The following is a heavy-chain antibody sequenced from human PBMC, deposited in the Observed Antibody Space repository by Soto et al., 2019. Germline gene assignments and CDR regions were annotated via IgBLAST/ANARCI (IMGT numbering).Heavy chain of an antibody. Sequence: SETLSLTCTVSGGSISSSSYYWGWIRQPPGKGLEWIGSIYYSGSTYYNPSLKSRVTISVDTSKNQFSLKLSSVTAADTAVYYCARRKRITMVRGVTTTDYWGQGTLVTVSS. CDR2: IYYSGST. CDR3: ARRKRITMVRGVTTTDY. D-gene: IGHD3-10*01. J-gene: IGHJ4*02. CDR1: GGSISSSSYY. V-gene: IGHV4-39*01.